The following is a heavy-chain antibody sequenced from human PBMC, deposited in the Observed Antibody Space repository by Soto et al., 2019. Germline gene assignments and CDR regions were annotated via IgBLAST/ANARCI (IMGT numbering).Heavy chain of an antibody. D-gene: IGHD6-19*01. CDR3: ARGSSSGWYSSGSYFDY. J-gene: IGHJ4*02. CDR2: ISSSSSYT. V-gene: IGHV3-11*06. Sequence: PGGSLRLSCAASGFTLSDYYMSWIRQAPGKGLEWVSYISSSSSYTNYADSVKGRFTISRDNAKNSLYLQMNSLRAEDTAVYYCARGSSSGWYSSGSYFDYWGQGTLVTVSS. CDR1: GFTLSDYY.